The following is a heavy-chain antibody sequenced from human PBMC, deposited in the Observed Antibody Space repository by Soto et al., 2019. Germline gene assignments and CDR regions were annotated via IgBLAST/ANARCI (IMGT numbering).Heavy chain of an antibody. D-gene: IGHD3-3*01. CDR1: GDSVSSNSAA. J-gene: IGHJ6*02. V-gene: IGHV6-1*01. CDR3: ARGGLVSIPIFGAFLQEPRLGGMDV. Sequence: PSPTLSLTCALSGDSVSSNSAAWNWIRHSPSRGLEWLGRTYYRSKWYNDYAVSVKSRLTINPDTSENQFSLQLNSLTPEDTAVYYCARGGLVSIPIFGAFLQEPRLGGMDVWGQGTQVTVSS. CDR2: TYYRSKWYN.